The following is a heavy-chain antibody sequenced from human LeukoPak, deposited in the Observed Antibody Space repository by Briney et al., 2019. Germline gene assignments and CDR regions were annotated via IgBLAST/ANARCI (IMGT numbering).Heavy chain of an antibody. V-gene: IGHV1-24*01. D-gene: IGHD6-19*01. CDR1: GYTLTELS. CDR3: ATEDYLYSSGWYRFGY. J-gene: IGHJ4*02. Sequence: ASVKVSCKVSGYTLTELSMHWVRQAPGKGLEWMGGFDPEDGETIYAQKFQGGVTMTEDTSTDTAYMELSSLRSEDTAVYHCATEDYLYSSGWYRFGYWGQGTLVTVSS. CDR2: FDPEDGET.